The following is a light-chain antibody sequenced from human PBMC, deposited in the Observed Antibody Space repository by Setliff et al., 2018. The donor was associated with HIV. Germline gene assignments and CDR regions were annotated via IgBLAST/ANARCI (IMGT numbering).Light chain of an antibody. Sequence: SVLTQPASVSGSPGQSITISCTGTSSDIGGYNSVSWYQQHPGKAPKLIIYDVNKRPSGLSNRFSASKSGNTASLTISGLQADDEADYYCNSFTSRSNLVLFGGGTK. V-gene: IGLV2-14*03. J-gene: IGLJ2*01. CDR1: SSDIGGYNS. CDR2: DVN. CDR3: NSFTSRSNLVL.